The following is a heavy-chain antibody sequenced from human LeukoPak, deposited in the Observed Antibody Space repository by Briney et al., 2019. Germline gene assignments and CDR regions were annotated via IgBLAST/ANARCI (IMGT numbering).Heavy chain of an antibody. D-gene: IGHD1-26*01. CDR3: ARGGPFGSYSLVGAFDI. CDR2: ISGSGGST. CDR1: GFTFSSYA. Sequence: GGSLRLSCAASGFTFSSYAMSWVRQAPGKGPEWVSAISGSGGSTYYADSVKGRFTISRDNSKNTLYLQMNSLRAEDTAVYYCARGGPFGSYSLVGAFDIWGQGTMVTVSS. V-gene: IGHV3-23*01. J-gene: IGHJ3*02.